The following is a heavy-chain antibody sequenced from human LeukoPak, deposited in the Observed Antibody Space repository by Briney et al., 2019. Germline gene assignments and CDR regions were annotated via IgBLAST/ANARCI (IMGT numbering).Heavy chain of an antibody. CDR3: ARALGYYYGMDV. V-gene: IGHV4-34*01. CDR2: INHSGST. D-gene: IGHD3-16*01. J-gene: IGHJ6*02. CDR1: GGSFSGYY. Sequence: SETLSLTCAVYGGSFSGYYWSWIRQPPGKGLEWIGEINHSGSTNYNPSLKSRVTISVDTSKNQFSLKLSSVTAADTAVYYCARALGYYYGMDVWGQGTTVTVS.